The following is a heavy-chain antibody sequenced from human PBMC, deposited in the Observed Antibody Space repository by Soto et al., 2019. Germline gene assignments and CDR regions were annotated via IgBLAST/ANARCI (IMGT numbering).Heavy chain of an antibody. V-gene: IGHV3-21*01. CDR2: ISSSSSYI. D-gene: IGHD3-22*01. CDR1: GXTFSSYR. CDR3: ATYYYDSSGAFDP. Sequence: VSLRICCAASGXTFSSYRMNWVRQAPGKGLEWVSSISSSSSYIYYADSVKGRFTISRDNAKNSLYLQMNSLRAEDTAVYYCATYYYDSSGAFDPWGQGTLVTV. J-gene: IGHJ5*02.